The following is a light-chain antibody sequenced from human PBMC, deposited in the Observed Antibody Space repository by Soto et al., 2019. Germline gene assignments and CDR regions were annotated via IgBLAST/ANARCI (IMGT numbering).Light chain of an antibody. CDR3: QQSYTTPFT. CDR1: QSIVNH. CDR2: GSS. V-gene: IGKV1-39*01. Sequence: DIHITHSPSSLSSSVVDIFTMTCRASQSIVNHLNWYQHTPGTAPKVLIFGSSSLQNGVPSRFSGSGSGTNFTLTISSLQPEDFATYYCQQSYTTPFTSGPGTKVDIK. J-gene: IGKJ3*01.